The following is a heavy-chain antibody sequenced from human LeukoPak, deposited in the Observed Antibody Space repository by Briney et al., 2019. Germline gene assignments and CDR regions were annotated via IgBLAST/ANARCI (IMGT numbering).Heavy chain of an antibody. Sequence: PGGSLRLSCAASGFPFSSYAMSWVRQAPGKGLEWVSSITSTGSYTFYADSVKGRFTISRDNAKNSLYLQMNSLRAEDTAIYYCAREADSSGYYYYYYMDVWGKGTTVTISS. V-gene: IGHV3-21*01. J-gene: IGHJ6*03. CDR3: AREADSSGYYYYYYMDV. D-gene: IGHD3-22*01. CDR1: GFPFSSYA. CDR2: ITSTGSYT.